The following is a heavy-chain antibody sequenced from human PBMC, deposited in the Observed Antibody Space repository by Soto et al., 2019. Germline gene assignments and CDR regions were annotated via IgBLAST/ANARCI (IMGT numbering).Heavy chain of an antibody. J-gene: IGHJ4*02. D-gene: IGHD6-19*01. Sequence: AGGSLRLSCAASGFSLVNYAMNWVRQAPGKGLEWVSGLSGSGTSTYYADSVKGRFTISRDNSRDTLFLQMNSLTADDTAVYYCAKATTNGGWFNPFDSWGQGALVTVSS. CDR2: LSGSGTST. CDR1: GFSLVNYA. V-gene: IGHV3-23*01. CDR3: AKATTNGGWFNPFDS.